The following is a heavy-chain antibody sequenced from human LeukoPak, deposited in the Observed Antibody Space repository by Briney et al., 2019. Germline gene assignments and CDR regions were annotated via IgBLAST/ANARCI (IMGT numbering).Heavy chain of an antibody. V-gene: IGHV3-23*01. CDR2: ISGSGGST. Sequence: GGSLRLSCAASGFTFSSYAMSWVRQAPGKGLEWVSAISGSGGSTYYAGSVKGRFTISRDNSKNTLYLQMNSLRAEDTAVYYCAKGPPRVDTAMCDYWGRGTLVTVSS. J-gene: IGHJ4*02. D-gene: IGHD5-18*01. CDR1: GFTFSSYA. CDR3: AKGPPRVDTAMCDY.